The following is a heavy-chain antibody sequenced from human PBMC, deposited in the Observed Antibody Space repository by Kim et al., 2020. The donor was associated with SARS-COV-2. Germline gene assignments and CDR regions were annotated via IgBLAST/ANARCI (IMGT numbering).Heavy chain of an antibody. CDR1: GYTFTRYG. Sequence: ASVKVSCKASGYTFTRYGISWVRQAPGQGLEWMGWISAYNGNTNYAQKLQGRVTMTTDTSTSTAYMELRRLRSDDTAVYYCARERLPPTKLWFGELLLEGSDYWGQGTLVTVSS. CDR3: ARERLPPTKLWFGELLLEGSDY. CDR2: ISAYNGNT. V-gene: IGHV1-18*01. J-gene: IGHJ4*02. D-gene: IGHD3-10*01.